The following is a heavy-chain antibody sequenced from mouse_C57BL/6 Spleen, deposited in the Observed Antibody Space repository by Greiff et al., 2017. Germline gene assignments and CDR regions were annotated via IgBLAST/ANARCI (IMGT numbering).Heavy chain of an antibody. V-gene: IGHV1-82*01. D-gene: IGHD1-1*01. Sequence: VQLQQSGPELVKPGASVKISCKASGYAFSSSWMNWVKQRPGKGLEWIGRIYPGDGDTNYNGKFKGKATPTADKSSSTAYLQLSSRTSDDSAVDFCAKNYGSSYRFDYWGQGTTLTVSS. CDR2: IYPGDGDT. CDR3: AKNYGSSYRFDY. CDR1: GYAFSSSW. J-gene: IGHJ2*01.